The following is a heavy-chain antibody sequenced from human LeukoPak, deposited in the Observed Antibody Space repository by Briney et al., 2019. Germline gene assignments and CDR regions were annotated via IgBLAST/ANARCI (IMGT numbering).Heavy chain of an antibody. J-gene: IGHJ3*02. CDR1: GYTFTGYY. D-gene: IGHD3-10*01. CDR3: ARTMVRGPKGAFDI. Sequence: ASVKVSCKASGYTFTGYYMHWVRQAPGQGLEWMGWINPHSGGTNYAQKFQGRVTMTRDTSISTAYMELSRLRSDDTALYYCARTMVRGPKGAFDIWGQGTMATVSS. CDR2: INPHSGGT. V-gene: IGHV1-2*02.